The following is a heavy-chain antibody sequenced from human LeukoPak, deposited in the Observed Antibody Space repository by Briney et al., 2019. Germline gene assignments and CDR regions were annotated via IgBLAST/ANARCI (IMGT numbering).Heavy chain of an antibody. Sequence: ASVKVSCKASGYTFTSYDINWVRQATGQGLEWMGWMNPNSGNTGYAQKFQGRVTMTRNTSISTAYMELSSLRSEDTAVYYCAISTITIFGVVTSIPYWGQGTLVTVSS. CDR1: GYTFTSYD. CDR2: MNPNSGNT. CDR3: AISTITIFGVVTSIPY. V-gene: IGHV1-8*01. J-gene: IGHJ4*02. D-gene: IGHD3-3*01.